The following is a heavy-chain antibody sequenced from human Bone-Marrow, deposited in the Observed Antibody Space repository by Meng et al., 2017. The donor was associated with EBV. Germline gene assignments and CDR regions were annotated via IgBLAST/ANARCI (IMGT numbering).Heavy chain of an antibody. V-gene: IGHV4-39*07. J-gene: IGHJ4*02. CDR3: VRGYDYGDYVDY. D-gene: IGHD4-17*01. CDR1: GASITTPNYY. CDR2: FYSVTTT. Sequence: QLQLQESGPGLVKPSETRSLICTVSGASITTPNYYWGWIRQPPGKGLEWIGTFYSVTTTFYNPSLRSRLAISVDTSKNQFSLRLTSLTAADTAVYYCVRGYDYGDYVDYWGQGTLVTVSS.